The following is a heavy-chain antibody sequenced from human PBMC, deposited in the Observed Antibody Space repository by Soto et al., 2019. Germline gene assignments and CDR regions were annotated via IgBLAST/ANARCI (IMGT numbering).Heavy chain of an antibody. J-gene: IGHJ4*02. CDR1: GGSVSSPSYY. CDR3: VRHTHGTWYSDY. Sequence: SETLSLTCTVSGGSVSSPSYYWGWIRQPPGKGLEWIASIYYIGSTNYNSSLKSRVVISIDTSKNQFSLRLSSVTAADTSVYYCVRHTHGTWYSDYWGQGTLVTVSS. V-gene: IGHV4-39*01. D-gene: IGHD6-13*01. CDR2: IYYIGST.